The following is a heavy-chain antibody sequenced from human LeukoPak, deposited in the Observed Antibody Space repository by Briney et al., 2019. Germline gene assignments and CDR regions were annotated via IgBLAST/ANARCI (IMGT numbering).Heavy chain of an antibody. V-gene: IGHV3-74*01. J-gene: IGHJ4*02. CDR1: GFTFNYFW. CDR3: ATVSEY. Sequence: GGSLRLSCAASGFTFNYFWMHWVRQVSGKGLVWVAGITNDGTARYYADSVKCRFTISRDNAKNTVYLQMNGLRAEDTTVYYCATVSEYWGQGTLVTVSS. CDR2: ITNDGTAR.